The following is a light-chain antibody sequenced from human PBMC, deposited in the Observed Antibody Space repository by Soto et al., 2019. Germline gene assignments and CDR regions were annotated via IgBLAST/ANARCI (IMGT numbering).Light chain of an antibody. CDR2: AAS. CDR1: QGIRND. Sequence: IQMTQSPSTLSASVGDRVTITCRASQGIRNDLGWYQQKPGKAPKLLIYAASSLQSGVPSRFSGTGSGTDFTLPISSMQHEDVATYYCLQDDSYPLTFGGGTKVEVK. CDR3: LQDDSYPLT. V-gene: IGKV1-6*01. J-gene: IGKJ4*01.